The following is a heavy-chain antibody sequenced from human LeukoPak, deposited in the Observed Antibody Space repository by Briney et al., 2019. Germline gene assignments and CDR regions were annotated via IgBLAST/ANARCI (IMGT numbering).Heavy chain of an antibody. CDR2: ISSSSSYI. J-gene: IGHJ4*02. CDR1: GFTFSSYS. Sequence: PGGSLRLSCAASGFTFSSYSMNWFREAPGKGLEWVSSISSSSSYIYYADSVKGRFTISRDNAKNSLYLQMNSLRAEDTAVYYCAREEDTAMARSPPVDYWGQGTLVTVSS. CDR3: AREEDTAMARSPPVDY. V-gene: IGHV3-21*01. D-gene: IGHD5-18*01.